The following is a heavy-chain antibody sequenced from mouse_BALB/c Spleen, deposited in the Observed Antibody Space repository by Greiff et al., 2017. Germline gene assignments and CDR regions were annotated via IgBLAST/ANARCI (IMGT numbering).Heavy chain of an antibody. J-gene: IGHJ4*01. CDR1: GFTFSSFG. CDR2: ISSGSSTI. V-gene: IGHV5-17*02. D-gene: IGHD2-3*01. CDR3: ARSADGYLDYYAMDY. Sequence: EVMLVESGGGLVQPGGSRKLSCAASGFTFSSFGMHWVRQAPEKGLEWVAYISSGSSTIYYADTVKGRFTISRDNPKNTLFLQMTSLRSEDTAMYYCARSADGYLDYYAMDYWGQGTSVTVSS.